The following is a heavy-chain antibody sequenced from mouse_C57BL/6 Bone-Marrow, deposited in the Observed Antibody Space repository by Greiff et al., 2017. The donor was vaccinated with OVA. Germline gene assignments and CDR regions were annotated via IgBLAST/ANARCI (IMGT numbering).Heavy chain of an antibody. J-gene: IGHJ2*01. CDR2: IDPSDSYT. D-gene: IGHD1-1*01. CDR1: GYTFTSYW. V-gene: IGHV1-59*01. Sequence: VQLQQPGAELVRPGTSVKLSCKASGYTFTSYWMHWVKQRPGQGLEWIGVIDPSDSYTNYNQKFKGKATLTADTSSSTAYMQLSSLTSEDSAVYYCARPSYYGSSYNSWGQGTTLTVSS. CDR3: ARPSYYGSSYNS.